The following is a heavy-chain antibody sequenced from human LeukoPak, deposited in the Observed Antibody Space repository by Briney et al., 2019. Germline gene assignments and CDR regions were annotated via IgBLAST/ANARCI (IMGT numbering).Heavy chain of an antibody. D-gene: IGHD5-12*01. Sequence: ASVKVSCKASGYTFTGYYMHWVRQAPGQGLEWMGWINPNSGGTSYAQKFQGRVTMTRDTSISTAYMELSRLRSDDTAVYYCARGKLATIFNYWGQGTLVTVSS. V-gene: IGHV1-2*02. CDR3: ARGKLATIFNY. CDR1: GYTFTGYY. CDR2: INPNSGGT. J-gene: IGHJ4*02.